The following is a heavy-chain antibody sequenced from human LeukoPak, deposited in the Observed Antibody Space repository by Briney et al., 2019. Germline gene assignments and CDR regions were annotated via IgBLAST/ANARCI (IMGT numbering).Heavy chain of an antibody. V-gene: IGHV3-64*01. J-gene: IGHJ4*02. CDR1: GFTFSNYA. CDR2: ISSNGGST. D-gene: IGHD2-2*01. Sequence: GGSLRLSCAASGFTFSNYAMHWVRQAPGKGLEYVSAISSNGGSTYYANSVKGRFTISRDNSKNTLYLQMGSLRAEDMAVSYCAREGEVQAAFDYWGQGTLVTVSS. CDR3: AREGEVQAAFDY.